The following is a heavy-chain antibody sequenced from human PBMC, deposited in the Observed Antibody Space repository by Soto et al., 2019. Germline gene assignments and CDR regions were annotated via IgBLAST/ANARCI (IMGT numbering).Heavy chain of an antibody. V-gene: IGHV5-51*01. Sequence: RGESLKISCKASGYSFSNYWIGWVRQMSGKGLEWKAIINPGDSESRYSPSFQGQVTISADKSISTAYLQWNSLKASDTAMYYCARPSNNYVAHWGQGTLVTVSS. J-gene: IGHJ4*02. CDR3: ARPSNNYVAH. D-gene: IGHD4-4*01. CDR2: INPGDSES. CDR1: GYSFSNYW.